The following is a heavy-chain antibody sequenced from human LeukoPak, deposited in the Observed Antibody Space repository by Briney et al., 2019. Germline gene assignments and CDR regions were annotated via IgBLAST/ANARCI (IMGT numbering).Heavy chain of an antibody. Sequence: ASVKVSCKASGYTFTGYYMHWVRQAPGQGLEWMGRINPNSGGTNYAQKFQGRVTMTRDTSISTAYMELRSLRSDDTAVYYCARDPRAKVGFDPWGQGTLVTVSS. J-gene: IGHJ5*02. D-gene: IGHD4/OR15-4a*01. V-gene: IGHV1-2*06. CDR1: GYTFTGYY. CDR3: ARDPRAKVGFDP. CDR2: INPNSGGT.